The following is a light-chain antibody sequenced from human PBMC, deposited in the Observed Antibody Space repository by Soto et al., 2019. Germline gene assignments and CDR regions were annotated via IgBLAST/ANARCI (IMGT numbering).Light chain of an antibody. Sequence: EIVLTQCPGTLSLSPGEGATLSCRASQSVDSSYLAWYQQMPGQAPRLLIYGASSRAPGIPDRFSGGGSGTDFTLTITRLEPEDFALYYCQHYGVSRYTFGQGTKVEIK. CDR2: GAS. CDR3: QHYGVSRYT. V-gene: IGKV3-20*01. J-gene: IGKJ2*01. CDR1: QSVDSSY.